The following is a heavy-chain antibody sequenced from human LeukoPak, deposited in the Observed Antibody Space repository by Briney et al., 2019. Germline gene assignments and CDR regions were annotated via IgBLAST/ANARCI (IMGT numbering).Heavy chain of an antibody. V-gene: IGHV4-59*01. CDR2: IYYSGST. D-gene: IGHD6-13*01. Sequence: PSETLSLTCTVSGGSLSSYFWSWIRQPPGKGPEWIAYIYYSGSTNYNPSLKSRVTISVDTPKNQFSLKLSSVTAADTAVYYCARQPSSWFTSFDSWGQGTLVTVSS. CDR3: ARQPSSWFTSFDS. CDR1: GGSLSSYF. J-gene: IGHJ4*02.